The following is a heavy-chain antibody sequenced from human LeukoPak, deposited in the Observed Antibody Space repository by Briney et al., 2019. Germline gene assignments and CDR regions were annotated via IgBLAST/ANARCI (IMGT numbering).Heavy chain of an antibody. V-gene: IGHV4-61*01. CDR2: IYYSGST. CDR3: ARDLGGVATYYGMDV. J-gene: IGHJ6*04. Sequence: SETLSLTCSVSGGSVSTGSYYWSWIRQPPGKGLEWIGYIYYSGSTNSNPSLKSRVTISVDTSKNQSSLKLSSVTAADTAVYYCARDLGGVATYYGMDVWGKGTTVTVSS. D-gene: IGHD5-12*01. CDR1: GGSVSTGSYY.